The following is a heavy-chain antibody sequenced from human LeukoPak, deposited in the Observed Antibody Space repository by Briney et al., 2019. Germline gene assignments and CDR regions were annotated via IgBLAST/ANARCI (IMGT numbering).Heavy chain of an antibody. Sequence: GASVKVSCKASGYTFTGYYMHWVRQAPGQGLEWMGWINPNSGGTNYAQKFQGRVTMTRVTSISTAYMELSRLRSDDTAVYYCATDKREYSYGSNWFDPWGQGTLVTVSS. V-gene: IGHV1-2*02. D-gene: IGHD5-18*01. CDR2: INPNSGGT. CDR1: GYTFTGYY. CDR3: ATDKREYSYGSNWFDP. J-gene: IGHJ5*02.